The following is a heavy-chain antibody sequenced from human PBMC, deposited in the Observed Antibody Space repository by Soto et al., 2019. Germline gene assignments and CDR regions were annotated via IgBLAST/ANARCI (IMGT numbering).Heavy chain of an antibody. J-gene: IGHJ5*02. CDR3: ATLPPCIELAVLPIPT. D-gene: IGHD2-8*02. Sequence: QVQLRQSGPGLVKPSGTLSLSCAVSGGSISSTNWWSWVRQSPGKGLEWIGEIYHSGSTTYNPSRRGRVTMSVDKSNNQFSLQLRYVTAADTAVYYCATLPPCIELAVLPIPTWGQGTLVTVSA. CDR2: IYHSGST. V-gene: IGHV4-4*02. CDR1: GGSISSTNW.